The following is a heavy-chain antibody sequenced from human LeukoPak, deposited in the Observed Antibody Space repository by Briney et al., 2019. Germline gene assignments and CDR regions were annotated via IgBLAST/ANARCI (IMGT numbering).Heavy chain of an antibody. CDR3: AREQLVQYYYYYTDV. Sequence: SETLSLTCTVSGGSISSYYWSWIRQPAGKGLEWIGRIYTSGSTNYNPSLKSRVTMSVDTSKNQFSLKLSSVTAADTAVYYCAREQLVQYYYYYTDVWGKGTTVTVSS. J-gene: IGHJ6*03. CDR1: GGSISSYY. CDR2: IYTSGST. D-gene: IGHD6-6*01. V-gene: IGHV4-4*07.